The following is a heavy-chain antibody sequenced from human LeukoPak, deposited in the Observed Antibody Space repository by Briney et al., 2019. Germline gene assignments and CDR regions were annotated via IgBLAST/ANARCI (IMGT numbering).Heavy chain of an antibody. CDR1: GFTFSDYY. J-gene: IGHJ4*02. V-gene: IGHV3-11*01. CDR2: ISNSGSII. Sequence: GGSLRLSCAASGFTFSDYYMSWIRQAPGKGLEWVSYISNSGSIIYDADSVKGRFTTSRDNAKTSLYLQMNSLKTEDTAVYYCTTGLDIVVVPAATEIDYWGQGTLVTVSS. CDR3: TTGLDIVVVPAATEIDY. D-gene: IGHD2-2*01.